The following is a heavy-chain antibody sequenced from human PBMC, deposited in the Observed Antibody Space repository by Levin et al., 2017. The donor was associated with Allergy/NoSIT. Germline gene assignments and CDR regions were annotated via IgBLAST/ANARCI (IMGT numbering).Heavy chain of an antibody. CDR1: GFTFDDYA. CDR2: ISWNSGSI. CDR3: AKDMGFGELFYWFDP. D-gene: IGHD3-10*01. Sequence: SLKISCAASGFTFDDYAMHWVRQAPGKGLEWVSGISWNSGSIGYADSVKGRFTISRDNAKNSLYLQMNSLRAEDTALYYCAKDMGFGELFYWFDPWGQGTLVTVSS. V-gene: IGHV3-9*01. J-gene: IGHJ5*02.